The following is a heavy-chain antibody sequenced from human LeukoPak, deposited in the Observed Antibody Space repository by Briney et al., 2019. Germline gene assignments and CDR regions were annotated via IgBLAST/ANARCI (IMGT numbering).Heavy chain of an antibody. Sequence: GGSLRLSCAASGFTFSNYWMSWVRQAPGKGLEWVSSISRGGDYTYSEDSVKGRFTISRDNAKDSLYLQLNSLRAEDTAVYYCARDLMAVAGTGFDYWGQGTLVTVSS. CDR1: GFTFSNYW. CDR2: ISRGGDYT. D-gene: IGHD6-19*01. V-gene: IGHV3-21*01. CDR3: ARDLMAVAGTGFDY. J-gene: IGHJ4*02.